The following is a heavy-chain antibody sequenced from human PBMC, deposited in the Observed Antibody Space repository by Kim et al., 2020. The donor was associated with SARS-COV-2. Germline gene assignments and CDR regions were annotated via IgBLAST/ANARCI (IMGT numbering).Heavy chain of an antibody. D-gene: IGHD3-3*01. CDR3: ARGRTIFVY. CDR2: GST. J-gene: IGHJ4*02. V-gene: IGHV4-30-2*01. Sequence: GSTYYNPSLKSRVTISVDRSKNQFSLKLSSVTAADTAVYYCARGRTIFVYWGQGTLVTVSS.